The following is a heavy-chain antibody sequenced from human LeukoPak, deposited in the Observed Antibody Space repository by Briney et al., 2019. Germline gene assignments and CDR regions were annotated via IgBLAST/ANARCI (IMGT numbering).Heavy chain of an antibody. D-gene: IGHD2-8*01. CDR3: AKGGHIVLMVYATFDY. CDR1: GFTFGSYG. J-gene: IGHJ4*02. CDR2: IRYDGSNK. V-gene: IGHV3-30*02. Sequence: GGSLRLSCAASGFTFGSYGMHWVRQAPGKGLEWVAFIRYDGSNKYYADSVKGRFTISRDNSKNTLYLQMNSLRAEDTAVYYCAKGGHIVLMVYATFDYWGQGTLVTVSS.